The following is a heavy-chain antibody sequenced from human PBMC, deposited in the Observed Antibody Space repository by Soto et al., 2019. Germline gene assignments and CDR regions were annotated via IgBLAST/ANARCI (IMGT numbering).Heavy chain of an antibody. CDR3: ARQAYQFDSYSPGY. V-gene: IGHV5-51*01. CDR2: IYPGDSDT. J-gene: IGHJ4*02. CDR1: GYSFTTYW. Sequence: GEALKISWKASGYSFTTYWIGWVRQMPGKGLEWMVIIYPGDSDTRFSPSFQGQVTISVDKSINTAYLQWSSLKASDSAMYYCARQAYQFDSYSPGYWGQGTPVTVS. D-gene: IGHD2-21*01.